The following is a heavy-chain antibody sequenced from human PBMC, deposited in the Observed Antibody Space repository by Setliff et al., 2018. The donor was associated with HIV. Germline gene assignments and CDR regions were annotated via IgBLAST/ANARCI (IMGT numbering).Heavy chain of an antibody. V-gene: IGHV3-23*01. J-gene: IGHJ3*02. D-gene: IGHD2-8*01. CDR1: GFNFKIYS. CDR3: AKDNAIGVDAFDI. CDR2: ISGTGTTT. Sequence: GGSLRLSCATSGFNFKIYSMGWVRQAPGKGLEWVSDISGTGTTTHYAESVKGRFTISRDNDKNMVYLQMNSLRVEDTAVYYCAKDNAIGVDAFDIWGQGTMVTVSS.